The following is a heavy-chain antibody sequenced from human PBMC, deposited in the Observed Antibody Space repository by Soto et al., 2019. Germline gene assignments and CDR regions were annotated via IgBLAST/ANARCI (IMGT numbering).Heavy chain of an antibody. CDR2: ISGSGATK. CDR1: GFTFSSHS. D-gene: IGHD5-18*01. CDR3: ARAIRGFSYVVDY. Sequence: GGSLRLSCAASGFTFSSHSINWVRQAPGKGLEWVSYISGSGATKYYADSVKGRFTISRDNARNSLYLQMSSLSDEDTAVYYCARAIRGFSYVVDYWGQGTLVTVSS. J-gene: IGHJ4*02. V-gene: IGHV3-48*02.